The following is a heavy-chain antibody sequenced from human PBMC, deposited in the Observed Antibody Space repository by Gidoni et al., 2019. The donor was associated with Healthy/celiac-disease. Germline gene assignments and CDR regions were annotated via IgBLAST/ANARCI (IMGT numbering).Heavy chain of an antibody. CDR2: ISYDGSNK. Sequence: QVQLVESGGGVVQPGRSLRLSCAASGLTFRSYAMPWVRQAPGKGLEWVAVISYDGSNKYYADSVKGRFTISRDNSKNTLYLQMNSLRAEDTAVYYCAREIVVVPAAMKGGWGFDYWGQGTLVTVSS. CDR3: AREIVVVPAAMKGGWGFDY. D-gene: IGHD2-2*01. V-gene: IGHV3-30-3*01. CDR1: GLTFRSYA. J-gene: IGHJ4*02.